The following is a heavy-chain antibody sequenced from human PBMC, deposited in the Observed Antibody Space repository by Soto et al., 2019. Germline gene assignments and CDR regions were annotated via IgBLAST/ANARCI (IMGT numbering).Heavy chain of an antibody. Sequence: QVQLQESGPGLVKPSETLSLTCTVSGGSTTRYYWSWIRQPPGKGLEWIGYIYYSGSTNYNPSLKSRVTISVDTSKNQFSLKLSSVTAADTAVYYCARENAVSGDWFDPWGQGTLVTVSS. CDR3: ARENAVSGDWFDP. D-gene: IGHD2-8*01. V-gene: IGHV4-59*01. CDR2: IYYSGST. CDR1: GGSTTRYY. J-gene: IGHJ5*02.